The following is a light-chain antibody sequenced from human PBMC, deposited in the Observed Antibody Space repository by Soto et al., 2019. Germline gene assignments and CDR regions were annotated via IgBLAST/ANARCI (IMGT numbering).Light chain of an antibody. CDR1: QSVSSW. Sequence: DIQMTQSPSTLSASVGDRVTITCRAGQSVSSWLAWYQQKPGKAPKLLIYDASSLESGVPSRFSGSGSGTEFTLTISSLQPDDFATYYCQQYNSYRTFGGGTKVDI. J-gene: IGKJ4*01. V-gene: IGKV1-5*01. CDR2: DAS. CDR3: QQYNSYRT.